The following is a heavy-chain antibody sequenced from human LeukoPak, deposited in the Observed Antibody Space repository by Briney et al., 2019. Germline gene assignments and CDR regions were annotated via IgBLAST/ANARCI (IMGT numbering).Heavy chain of an antibody. CDR2: ISSSRNTI. V-gene: IGHV3-48*02. D-gene: IGHD6-6*01. J-gene: IGHJ4*02. CDR3: AREYSSSSGSVSDY. Sequence: GGSLRLSCAASGFSFSSYSMNWVRQAPGKGLEWVPYISSSRNTIYYADSVKGRFTISRDNAKNSLYLQMNSLRDEDTAVYYCAREYSSSSGSVSDYWGQGTLVTVSS. CDR1: GFSFSSYS.